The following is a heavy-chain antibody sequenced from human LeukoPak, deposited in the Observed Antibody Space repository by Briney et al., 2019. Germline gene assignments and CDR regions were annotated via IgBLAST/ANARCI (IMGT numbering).Heavy chain of an antibody. CDR2: LSGSGSST. D-gene: IGHD4-17*01. V-gene: IGHV3-23*01. J-gene: IGHJ6*03. CDR1: GFHFTNYA. CDR3: AKAPLRFLDHYYHIDV. Sequence: GGSLRLSCATSGFHFTNYAMSWVRQAPGKGLEWVSALSGSGSSTYYADSVKGRFTISRDTSNNTLYLQMSSLRVEDTALYYCAKAPLRFLDHYYHIDVWGKGTTVTV.